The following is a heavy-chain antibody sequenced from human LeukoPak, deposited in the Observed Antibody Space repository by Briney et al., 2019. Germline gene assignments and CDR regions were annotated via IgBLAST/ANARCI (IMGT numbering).Heavy chain of an antibody. V-gene: IGHV4-59*01. CDR1: GGSMSSYY. J-gene: IGHJ4*02. CDR2: IYYSGST. D-gene: IGHD5-18*01. CDR3: ARDHRGYSYGLFDN. Sequence: SETLSLTCTVSGGSMSSYYWSWIRQLPGKGLEWIGSIYYSGSTNYNPSLKSRVTISVDTSKNQFSLRLSSVTAADTAVYYCARDHRGYSYGLFDNWGQGTLVTVSS.